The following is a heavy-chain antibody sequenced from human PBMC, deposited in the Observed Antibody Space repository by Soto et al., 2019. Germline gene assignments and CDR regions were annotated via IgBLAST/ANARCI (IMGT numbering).Heavy chain of an antibody. V-gene: IGHV3-30*03. CDR3: ARDTYYYDASGYYYAT. CDR1: GFTFSTYG. CDR2: ISSDGSNE. D-gene: IGHD3-22*01. J-gene: IGHJ4*02. Sequence: QVQLVESGGGVVQPGRSLRLSCAASGFTFSTYGMHWVRQAPGKGLEWVALISSDGSNEYYADSVKGRFTISRDNSQNTRYLQMNTLRAEDTAVYHCARDTYYYDASGYYYATWGQGTLVTVSS.